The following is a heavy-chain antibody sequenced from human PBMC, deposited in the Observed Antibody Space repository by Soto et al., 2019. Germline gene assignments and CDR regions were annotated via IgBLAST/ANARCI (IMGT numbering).Heavy chain of an antibody. Sequence: SETLSLTCTVSGGSISSSSYYWGWIRQPPGKGLEWIGSIYYSGSTYYNPSLKSRVTISVDTSKNQFSLKLSSVTAADTAVYYCARRAMVRLFDYWGQGTLVTVSS. V-gene: IGHV4-39*01. CDR1: GGSISSSSYY. CDR3: ARRAMVRLFDY. J-gene: IGHJ4*02. D-gene: IGHD5-18*01. CDR2: IYYSGST.